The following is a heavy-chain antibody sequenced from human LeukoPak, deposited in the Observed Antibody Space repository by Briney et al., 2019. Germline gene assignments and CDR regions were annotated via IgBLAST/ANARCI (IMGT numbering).Heavy chain of an antibody. CDR2: ISGSGDST. Sequence: PGGTLRLSCAASGFLFSSFGMSWVRQAPGKGLEWVSGISGSGDSTDYADSVKGRFTISRDNAKNTLYLQMNSLRAEDTAVYYCARSPTSWYFDYWGQGTLVTVSS. CDR3: ARSPTSWYFDY. V-gene: IGHV3-23*01. D-gene: IGHD2-2*01. CDR1: GFLFSSFG. J-gene: IGHJ4*02.